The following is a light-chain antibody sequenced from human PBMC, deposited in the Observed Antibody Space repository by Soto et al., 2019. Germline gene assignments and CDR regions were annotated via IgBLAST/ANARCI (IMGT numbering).Light chain of an antibody. J-gene: IGLJ3*02. V-gene: IGLV1-44*01. CDR3: AAYDDSLNGPV. CDR1: TFNIGSNT. CDR2: ANN. Sequence: QSVLTQPPSASGTPGQRVTISCSGSTFNIGSNTVSWYQQLPGTAPRLLIFANNQRPSGGPDRFSGSKSGTSASLAISGLQSEDETDYYCAAYDDSLNGPVFGGGTKLTVL.